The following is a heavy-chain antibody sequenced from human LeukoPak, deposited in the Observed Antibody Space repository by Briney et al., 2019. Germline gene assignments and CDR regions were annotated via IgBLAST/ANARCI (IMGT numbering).Heavy chain of an antibody. J-gene: IGHJ3*02. D-gene: IGHD5-18*01. Sequence: SVKVPCKASVGTFSRYDISRVRQAPGQGLEWMGGIISIFGSANHAQKFQGRVTITTDESTSTAYMELSSLRSEDTAVYYCARPRDSYGPALYDAFDIWGQGTMVTVSS. CDR2: IISIFGSA. CDR1: VGTFSRYD. V-gene: IGHV1-69*05. CDR3: ARPRDSYGPALYDAFDI.